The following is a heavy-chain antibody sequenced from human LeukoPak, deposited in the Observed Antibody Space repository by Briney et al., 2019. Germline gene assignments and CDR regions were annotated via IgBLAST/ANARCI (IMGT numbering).Heavy chain of an antibody. CDR3: ATTEAIAVAGGVDY. CDR1: GFTFSSYA. J-gene: IGHJ4*02. D-gene: IGHD6-19*01. CDR2: ISSSSAYI. Sequence: PGGSLRLSCAASGFTFSSYAMSWVRQAPGKGLEWVSSISSSSAYIYYADSVKGRFTISRDNSKNTLYLQMNSLRAEDTAVYYCATTEAIAVAGGVDYWGQGTLVTVSS. V-gene: IGHV3-23*01.